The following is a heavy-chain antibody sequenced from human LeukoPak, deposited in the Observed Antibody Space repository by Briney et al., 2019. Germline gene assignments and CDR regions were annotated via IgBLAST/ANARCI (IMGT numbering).Heavy chain of an antibody. CDR3: ATPLGGSYGDWYFDL. J-gene: IGHJ2*01. CDR1: GFTFSYYG. V-gene: IGHV3-33*01. D-gene: IGHD1-26*01. CDR2: IWYDESFK. Sequence: GGSLRLSCAASGFTFSYYGMHWVRQAPGKGLEWVAIIWYDESFKGYADSVKGRFTISRDNSKNTLYLEINSLRAEDTAVYYCATPLGGSYGDWYFDLWGRGTLVTVSS.